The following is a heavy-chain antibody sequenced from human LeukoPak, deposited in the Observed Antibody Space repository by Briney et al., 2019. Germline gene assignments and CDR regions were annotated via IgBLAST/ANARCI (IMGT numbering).Heavy chain of an antibody. V-gene: IGHV1-8*01. CDR2: MNPNNGNT. J-gene: IGHJ5*02. CDR3: VRDGEGVAISVNYWFDP. Sequence: ASVKVSCKASGFRSTIYDINWVRQASGRGLEWMGWMNPNNGNTGYAQKFQGRVTMTRDTSISTAYMELRGLRSEDTAVYYCVRDGEGVAISVNYWFDPWGQGNLVTVSS. CDR1: GFRSTIYD. D-gene: IGHD3-10*01.